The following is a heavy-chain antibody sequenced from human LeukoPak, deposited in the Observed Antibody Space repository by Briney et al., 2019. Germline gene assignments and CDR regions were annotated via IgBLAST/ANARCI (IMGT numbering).Heavy chain of an antibody. CDR1: GYTFTSYG. D-gene: IGHD3-22*01. Sequence: ASVKVSCKASGYTFTSYGISWVQQARGQGLEWMGLISAYNGNTNYAQKLQGRVTMTTDTSTSTAYMELRSLRSHDTAVYYCARDSGGRYYYDSGGYLPFDYWGQGTLVTVSS. CDR3: ARDSGGRYYYDSGGYLPFDY. V-gene: IGHV1-18*01. J-gene: IGHJ4*02. CDR2: ISAYNGNT.